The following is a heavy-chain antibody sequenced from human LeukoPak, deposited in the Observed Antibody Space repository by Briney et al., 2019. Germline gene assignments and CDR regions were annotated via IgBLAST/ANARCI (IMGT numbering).Heavy chain of an antibody. CDR2: INHSGST. Sequence: SETLSPTCAVYGGSFSGYYWSWIRQPPGKGLEWIGEINHSGSTNYNPSLKSRVTISVDTSKNQFSLKLSSVTAADTAVYYCARRKANWGLFGAFDIWGQGTMVTVSS. V-gene: IGHV4-34*01. J-gene: IGHJ3*02. CDR1: GGSFSGYY. D-gene: IGHD7-27*01. CDR3: ARRKANWGLFGAFDI.